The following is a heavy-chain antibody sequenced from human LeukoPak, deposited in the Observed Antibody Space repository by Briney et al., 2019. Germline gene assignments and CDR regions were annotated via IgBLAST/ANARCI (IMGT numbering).Heavy chain of an antibody. CDR2: ISAYNGNT. V-gene: IGHV1-18*01. D-gene: IGHD2-15*01. CDR3: ARSPEYCSGGSCYSY. J-gene: IGHJ4*02. Sequence: GASVKVSCKASGYTFTGYGISWVRQAPGQGLEWMGWISAYNGNTNYAQKLQGRVTMTTDTSTSTAYMELRSLRSDDTAVYYCARSPEYCSGGSCYSYWGQGTLVTVSS. CDR1: GYTFTGYG.